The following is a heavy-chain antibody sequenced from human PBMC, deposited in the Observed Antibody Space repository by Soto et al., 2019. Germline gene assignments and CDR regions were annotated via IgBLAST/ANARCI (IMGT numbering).Heavy chain of an antibody. CDR3: ARDPSQSYAYYYPAFDI. CDR2: ISGSGKTI. J-gene: IGHJ3*02. D-gene: IGHD3-16*01. Sequence: PGGSLRLSCAASGFTFSDYYMTWIRQAPGKGLEWVSYISGSGKTIYYADSVKGRFTISRDNAKNSLYLQMNSLRAEDTAVYYCARDPSQSYAYYYPAFDIWGQGTMVTVSS. V-gene: IGHV3-11*01. CDR1: GFTFSDYY.